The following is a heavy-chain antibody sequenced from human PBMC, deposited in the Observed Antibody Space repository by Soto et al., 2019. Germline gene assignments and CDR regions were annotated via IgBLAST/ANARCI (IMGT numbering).Heavy chain of an antibody. CDR1: GGIFHGYG. CDR2: IRFDGSNE. J-gene: IGHJ4*02. D-gene: IGHD1-7*01. Sequence: GGSLRLSCAVPGGIFHGYGMHWVRQAPGKRLEWVAIIRFDGSNEEYADSVKGRFTISRDNSKSTLYLQMNTLGAEVTAVFYCARDGIGGTVFRGYLDYWGRGTVVTVSS. CDR3: ARDGIGGTVFRGYLDY. V-gene: IGHV3-33*01.